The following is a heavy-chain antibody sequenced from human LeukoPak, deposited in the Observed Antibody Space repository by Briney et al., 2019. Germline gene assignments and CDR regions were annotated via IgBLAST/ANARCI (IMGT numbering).Heavy chain of an antibody. D-gene: IGHD5-24*01. CDR3: ARQAWGYRDGKGYYYYMDV. V-gene: IGHV4-39*07. CDR1: GGSISSYY. J-gene: IGHJ6*03. Sequence: PSETLSLTCTVSGGSISSYYWGWIRQPPGKGLEWIGSIDYSGSTYHNPSLKSRITISVDTSKNQFSLKLSSVTAADTAVYYCARQAWGYRDGKGYYYYMDVWGKGTTVTISS. CDR2: IDYSGST.